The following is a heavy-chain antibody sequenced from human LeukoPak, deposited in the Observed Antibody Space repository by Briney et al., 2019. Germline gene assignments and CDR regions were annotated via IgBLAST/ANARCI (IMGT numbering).Heavy chain of an antibody. J-gene: IGHJ6*02. V-gene: IGHV3-21*01. D-gene: IGHD3-3*01. CDR1: GSTFSSYS. Sequence: GGSLRLSCAASGSTFSSYSMNWVRQAPGKGLEWVSSISSSSSYIYYADSVKGRFTISRDNAKNSLYLQMNSLRAEDTAVYYCASAERYYDFWRASYYYYGMDVWGQGTTVTVSS. CDR2: ISSSSSYI. CDR3: ASAERYYDFWRASYYYYGMDV.